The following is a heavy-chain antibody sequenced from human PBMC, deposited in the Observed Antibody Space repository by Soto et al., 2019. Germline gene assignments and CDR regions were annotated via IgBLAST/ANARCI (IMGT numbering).Heavy chain of an antibody. CDR2: IYWDDDK. V-gene: IGHV2-5*02. Sequence: QITLKESGPPLVKPTQTLTLTCTFSGFSLSTSGVGVGWIRQPPGKALEWLALIYWDDDKRYTPSLKSRLTITRDTSKNQVVLTMANMDPVDTATYYCARRRRTLQFDSWGQGTLVTVSS. CDR1: GFSLSTSGVG. CDR3: ARRRRTLQFDS. D-gene: IGHD1-7*01. J-gene: IGHJ4*02.